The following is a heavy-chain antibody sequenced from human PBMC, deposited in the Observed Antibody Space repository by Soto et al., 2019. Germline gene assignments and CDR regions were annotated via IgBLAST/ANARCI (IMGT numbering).Heavy chain of an antibody. V-gene: IGHV3-33*01. CDR1: GFTFSCLD. CDR2: IRYDGSNI. J-gene: IGHJ4*02. CDR3: ARDGVGHTTFFGNFDY. D-gene: IGHD1-26*01. Sequence: QVQLVESGGGVVQPGRSLRLSCAASGFTFSCLDMHWVRQAPGKGLEWVAVIRYDGSNIYYADAVKGRFTISRDNSKDTLYPQMNSLRADDTAVYYCARDGVGHTTFFGNFDYWGQGTLVIVSS.